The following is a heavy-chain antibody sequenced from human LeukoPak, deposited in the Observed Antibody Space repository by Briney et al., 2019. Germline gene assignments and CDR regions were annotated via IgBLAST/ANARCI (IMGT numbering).Heavy chain of an antibody. D-gene: IGHD4-23*01. Sequence: ASVKVSCKVSGYTLTELSMHWVPQAPGKGLEGMGGFDPEGGETIYAQKFQGRVTIPEDTSTDTAYMELSSLRSEDTAVYYCATDRGFYGGNSEYYFDYWGQGTLVTVSS. J-gene: IGHJ4*02. CDR1: GYTLTELS. CDR2: FDPEGGET. V-gene: IGHV1-24*01. CDR3: ATDRGFYGGNSEYYFDY.